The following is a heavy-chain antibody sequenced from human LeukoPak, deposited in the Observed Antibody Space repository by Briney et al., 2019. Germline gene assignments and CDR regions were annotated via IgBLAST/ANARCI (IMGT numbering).Heavy chain of an antibody. CDR1: GFTFSSYG. CDR2: IWYDGSNK. CDR3: ASQLPQMATNPGGY. Sequence: PGGSLRLSCAASGFTFSSYGMHWVRQAPGKGLEWVAVIWYDGSNKYYADSVKGRFTISRDNSKNTLYLQMNSLRAEDTDVYYCASQLPQMATNPGGYWGQGTLVTVSS. J-gene: IGHJ4*02. D-gene: IGHD5-24*01. V-gene: IGHV3-33*01.